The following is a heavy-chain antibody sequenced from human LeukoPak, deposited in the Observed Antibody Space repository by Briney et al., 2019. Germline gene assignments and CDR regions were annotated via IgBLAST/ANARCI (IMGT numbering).Heavy chain of an antibody. D-gene: IGHD5-12*01. CDR1: GFTFDDYA. J-gene: IGHJ5*02. V-gene: IGHV3-9*01. Sequence: GGSLRLSCAASGFTFDDYAMHWVRQVPGKGLEWVSGISWDSGSIGYADSVKGRFTISRDNAKNSLYLQMNSLRAGDTALYYCAKAPYSGYDTEPWFDPWGQGTLVTVSS. CDR3: AKAPYSGYDTEPWFDP. CDR2: ISWDSGSI.